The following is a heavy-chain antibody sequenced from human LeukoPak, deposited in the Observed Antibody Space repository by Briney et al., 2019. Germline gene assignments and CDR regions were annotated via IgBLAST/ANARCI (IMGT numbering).Heavy chain of an antibody. D-gene: IGHD5-12*01. CDR2: ISSSGSTI. V-gene: IGHV3-11*01. Sequence: GGSLRLSCAASGFTFSDYYMSWIRQAPGKGLEWVSYISSSGSTIYYADSVKGRFTISRDNAKNSLYLQMNSLRAEDTAVYYCASHFPYSGYDDPHAFDIWGQGTMVTVSS. J-gene: IGHJ3*02. CDR3: ASHFPYSGYDDPHAFDI. CDR1: GFTFSDYY.